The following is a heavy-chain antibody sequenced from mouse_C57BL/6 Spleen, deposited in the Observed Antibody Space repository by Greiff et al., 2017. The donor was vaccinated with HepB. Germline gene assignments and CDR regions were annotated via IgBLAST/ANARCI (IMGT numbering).Heavy chain of an antibody. CDR2: ISDGGSYT. V-gene: IGHV5-4*01. CDR3: AREGGFITTVVAYYFDY. D-gene: IGHD1-1*01. CDR1: GFTFSSYA. J-gene: IGHJ2*01. Sequence: EVNVVESGGGLVKPGGSLKLSCAASGFTFSSYAMSWVRQTPEKRLEWVATISDGGSYTYYPDNVKGRFTISRDNAKNNLYRQMSHLKSEDTAMYYCAREGGFITTVVAYYFDYWGQGTTLTVSS.